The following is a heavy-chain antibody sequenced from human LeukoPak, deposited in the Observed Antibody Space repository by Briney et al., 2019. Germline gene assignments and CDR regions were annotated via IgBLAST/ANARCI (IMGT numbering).Heavy chain of an antibody. CDR2: IHTNGST. CDR3: AGEEHSSGWEYYYYYYYGMDV. V-gene: IGHV4-4*07. J-gene: IGHJ6*02. D-gene: IGHD6-19*01. CDR1: GGSISSYY. Sequence: SETLSLTCTVSGGSISSYYWRWIRQPVGKGLEWIWRIHTNGSTNYHPSLKRRVTISVDTSKNQFSLKLSSLTAAETAVYYCAGEEHSSGWEYYYYYYYGMDVWGQGTTVTVSS.